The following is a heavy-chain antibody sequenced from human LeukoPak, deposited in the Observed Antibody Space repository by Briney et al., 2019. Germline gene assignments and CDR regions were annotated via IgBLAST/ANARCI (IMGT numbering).Heavy chain of an antibody. Sequence: GGSLRLSCAASGFTFSSYGMHWVRQAPGKGLEWVAVIWYGGSNKYYADSVKGRFTISRDNSKNTLYLQMNSLRAEDTAVYYCARDGGYSGYDWSDYWGQGTLVTVSS. D-gene: IGHD5-12*01. CDR1: GFTFSSYG. V-gene: IGHV3-33*08. J-gene: IGHJ4*02. CDR3: ARDGGYSGYDWSDY. CDR2: IWYGGSNK.